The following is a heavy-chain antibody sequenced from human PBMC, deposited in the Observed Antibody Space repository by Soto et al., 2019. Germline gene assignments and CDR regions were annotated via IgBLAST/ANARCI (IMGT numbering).Heavy chain of an antibody. CDR3: ARDYSGYPRDGFDY. V-gene: IGHV4-39*02. J-gene: IGHJ4*02. Sequence: PSETLSLTCTVSGGSISSSSYYWGWIRQPPGKGLEWIGSIYYSGSTYCNPSLKSRVTISVDTSKNQFSLKLSSVTAADTAVYYCARDYSGYPRDGFDYWGQGTLVTVSS. CDR1: GGSISSSSYY. CDR2: IYYSGST. D-gene: IGHD5-12*01.